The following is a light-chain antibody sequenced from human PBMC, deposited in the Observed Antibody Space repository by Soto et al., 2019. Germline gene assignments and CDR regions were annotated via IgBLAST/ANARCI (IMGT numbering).Light chain of an antibody. CDR3: GSWDSSLSAYV. CDR1: SSNIGDNP. CDR2: LND. V-gene: IGLV1-44*01. Sequence: QSVLTQPPSASGTPGQRVTISCSGSSSNIGDNPVNWYQQLPGAAPKLLIYLNDQRPSGVPDRFSGSKSDTSASLAITGFQTGDEADYYCGSWDSSLSAYVFGTGTKSPS. J-gene: IGLJ1*01.